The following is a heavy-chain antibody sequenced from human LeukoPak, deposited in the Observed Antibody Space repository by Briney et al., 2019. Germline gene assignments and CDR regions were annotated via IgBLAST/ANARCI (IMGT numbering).Heavy chain of an antibody. CDR1: GFTFSSYG. V-gene: IGHV3-30*18. D-gene: IGHD3-22*01. CDR3: AKDRHITMIVADYFDY. Sequence: PGGSLRLSCAASGFTFSSYGMHWVRPAPGKGLEWVAVISYDGSNKYYADSVKGRFTISRDNSKNTLYLQMNSLRAEDTAVYYCAKDRHITMIVADYFDYWGQGTLVTVSS. J-gene: IGHJ4*02. CDR2: ISYDGSNK.